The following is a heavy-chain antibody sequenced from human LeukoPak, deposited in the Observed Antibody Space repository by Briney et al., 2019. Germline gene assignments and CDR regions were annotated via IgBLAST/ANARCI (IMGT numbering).Heavy chain of an antibody. J-gene: IGHJ6*02. V-gene: IGHV3-33*01. CDR1: GFTFSSYG. CDR2: IWYDGSNK. D-gene: IGHD1-26*01. Sequence: GGSLRLSCAASGFTFSSYGMHWVRQAPGKGLEWVAVIWYDGSNKYYADSVKGRFTISRDNSKNTLYLQMNSLRAEDTAVYYCARGGVPVNYYYGMDVWGQGTTVTVSS. CDR3: ARGGVPVNYYYGMDV.